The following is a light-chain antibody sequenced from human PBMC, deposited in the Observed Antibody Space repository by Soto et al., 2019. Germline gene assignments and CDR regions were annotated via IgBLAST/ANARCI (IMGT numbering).Light chain of an antibody. CDR2: SNG. CDR3: ATWDDSLNGGV. J-gene: IGLJ2*01. Sequence: QPVLTQPPSASGTPGQRVTISCSGSSSNIGSNTVTWYQQLPGTAPKLLIYSNGQRPSGVPDRFSGSKSGTSASLAISGLQSEDEADYYCATWDDSLNGGVFGGGTKLTVL. V-gene: IGLV1-44*01. CDR1: SSNIGSNT.